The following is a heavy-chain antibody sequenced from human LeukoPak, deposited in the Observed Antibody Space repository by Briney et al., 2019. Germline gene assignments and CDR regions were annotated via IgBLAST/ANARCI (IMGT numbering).Heavy chain of an antibody. Sequence: AASVKVSCKASGGTFSSYAISWVRQAPGQGLEWMGRIIPILGIANYAQKFQGRVTITADKSTGTAYMELSSLRSEDTAVYYCARDEDCSGGSCYGGPYYYGMDVWGQGTTVTVSS. V-gene: IGHV1-69*04. CDR2: IIPILGIA. CDR3: ARDEDCSGGSCYGGPYYYGMDV. D-gene: IGHD2-15*01. CDR1: GGTFSSYA. J-gene: IGHJ6*02.